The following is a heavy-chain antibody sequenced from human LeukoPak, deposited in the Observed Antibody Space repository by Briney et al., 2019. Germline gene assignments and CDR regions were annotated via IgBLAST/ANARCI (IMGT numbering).Heavy chain of an antibody. V-gene: IGHV3-23*01. CDR3: ANYYDFWSGYFDY. Sequence: GGSLRLSCAASGFTFSSHGMCWVRQAPGRGLEWVSSISIGGDTTYSDSVKGRFTISRDNSKSTLYLQMNSLRAEDTAVYYCANYYDFWSGYFDYWGQGTLVTVSS. CDR2: ISIGGDTT. CDR1: GFTFSSHG. J-gene: IGHJ4*02. D-gene: IGHD3-3*01.